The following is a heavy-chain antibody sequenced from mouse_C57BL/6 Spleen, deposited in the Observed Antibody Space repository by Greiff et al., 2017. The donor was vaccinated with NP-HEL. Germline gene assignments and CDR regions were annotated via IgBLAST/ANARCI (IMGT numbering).Heavy chain of an antibody. CDR3: ARESGSSVMDY. CDR2: INYDGSST. Sequence: EVMLVESEGGLVQPGSSMKLSCTASGFTFSDYYMAWVRQVPEKGLEWVANINYDGSSTYYLDSLKSRFIISRDNAKNILYLQMSSLKSEDTATYYCARESGSSVMDYWGQGTSVTVSS. D-gene: IGHD1-1*01. V-gene: IGHV5-16*01. J-gene: IGHJ4*01. CDR1: GFTFSDYY.